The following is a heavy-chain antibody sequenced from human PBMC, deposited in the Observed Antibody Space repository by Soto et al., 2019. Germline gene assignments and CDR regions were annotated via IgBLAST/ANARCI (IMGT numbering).Heavy chain of an antibody. CDR3: XXXXXXXXXXXXXDP. V-gene: IGHV4-34*01. CDR2: INRGGST. Sequence: QVQLEQWGAGLLKPSETLSLTCAVYGVSFSDYDWSWIRQPPGKGLEWIGEINRGGSTTYNPSLRGRVTISDDTSXNQFSLRVNXXTXXXXXXXXXXXXXXXXXXXXXXDPWGQGTLVTVSS. J-gene: IGHJ5*02. CDR1: GVSFSDYD.